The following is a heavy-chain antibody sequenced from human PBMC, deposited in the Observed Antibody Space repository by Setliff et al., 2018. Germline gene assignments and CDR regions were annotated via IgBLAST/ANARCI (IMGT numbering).Heavy chain of an antibody. Sequence: ASVKVSCKASGYSFSTYAMHWVRQAPGQRLEWMGWMNPNSGNTGYAQKFQGRVTITRNTSISTAYMELSSLRSEDTAVYYCARERTVGATNRHRLYYFDYWGQGTLVTVSS. CDR1: GYSFSTYA. CDR2: MNPNSGNT. V-gene: IGHV1-8*03. J-gene: IGHJ4*02. D-gene: IGHD1-26*01. CDR3: ARERTVGATNRHRLYYFDY.